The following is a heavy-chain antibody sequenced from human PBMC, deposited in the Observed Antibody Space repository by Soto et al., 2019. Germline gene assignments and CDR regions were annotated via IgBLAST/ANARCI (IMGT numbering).Heavy chain of an antibody. Sequence: GGSLRLSCAASGFTFDDYAMHWVRQAPGKGLEWVSGISWNSGSIDYADTVKGRFTISRDYAKNSLYLQVNSVRAEDTALYFCAKDIFCLAVSGRQAFDIWGQGTMVTGSS. CDR3: AKDIFCLAVSGRQAFDI. D-gene: IGHD6-19*01. CDR2: ISWNSGSI. CDR1: GFTFDDYA. J-gene: IGHJ3*02. V-gene: IGHV3-9*01.